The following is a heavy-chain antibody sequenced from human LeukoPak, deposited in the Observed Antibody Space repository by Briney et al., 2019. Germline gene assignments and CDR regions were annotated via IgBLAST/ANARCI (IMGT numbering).Heavy chain of an antibody. Sequence: PSETLSLTCTVSGGSISSYYWSWIRQPPGKGLEWIGYIYYSGSTNYNPSLKSRVTISVDTSKNQFPLKLSSVSAADTAVYYCAAAADFGYFDYWGQGTLVTVSS. V-gene: IGHV4-59*01. CDR2: IYYSGST. J-gene: IGHJ4*02. CDR3: AAAADFGYFDY. CDR1: GGSISSYY. D-gene: IGHD6-13*01.